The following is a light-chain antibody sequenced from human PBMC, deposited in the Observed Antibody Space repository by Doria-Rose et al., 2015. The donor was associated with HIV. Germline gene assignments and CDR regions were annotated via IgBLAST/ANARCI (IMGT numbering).Light chain of an antibody. CDR2: GAS. CDR1: QSVSANY. Sequence: TQSPGTLSLSPGERATLSCRASQSVSANYLAWYQQRPGQSPRLLIYGASSRATDIPGRFSGSGSGTDFTLTNSRLEPEDFAVYYCHQYASSRTFGQGTKVEIK. CDR3: HQYASSRT. J-gene: IGKJ1*01. V-gene: IGKV3-20*01.